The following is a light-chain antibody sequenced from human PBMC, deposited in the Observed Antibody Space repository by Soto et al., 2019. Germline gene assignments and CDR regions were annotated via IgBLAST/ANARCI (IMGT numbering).Light chain of an antibody. J-gene: IGKJ4*01. CDR1: QSVSSSY. CDR2: GAS. V-gene: IGKV3-20*01. Sequence: EIVLTQSPGTLSLSPGERATLSCRASQSVSSSYLAWYQQKPGQAPRLLIYGASSRATGIPDRFSGSGSGTDFTLTISRLEPEDFAGYYCQQYGSEPLTFGGGTKVEIK. CDR3: QQYGSEPLT.